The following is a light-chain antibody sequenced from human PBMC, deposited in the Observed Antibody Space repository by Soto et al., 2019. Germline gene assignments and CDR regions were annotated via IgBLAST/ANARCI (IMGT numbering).Light chain of an antibody. J-gene: IGLJ1*01. V-gene: IGLV2-23*01. CDR2: EGS. Sequence: QSALTQPASVSGSPGQSITISCTGTSSDVGRYNLVSWYQQHPDKAPKLMIYEGSKRPSGVSNRFSGSKSGNTASLTISGLQVDDEADYFCCSYAGSTYVFGTGT. CDR3: CSYAGSTYV. CDR1: SSDVGRYNL.